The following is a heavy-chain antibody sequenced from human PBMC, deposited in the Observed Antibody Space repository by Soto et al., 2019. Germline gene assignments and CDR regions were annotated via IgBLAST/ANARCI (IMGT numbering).Heavy chain of an antibody. CDR3: ARDSSSYNFDY. V-gene: IGHV3-7*01. J-gene: IGHJ4*02. D-gene: IGHD2-15*01. CDR1: GFSLSTYW. CDR2: IRQDGGET. Sequence: PGGSLRLSCAASGFSLSTYWMSWVRQAPGRGLEWVATIRQDGGETHYVDYVKGRFSISRDNAMNSLYLQMNSLTAEDTAVYYCARDSSSYNFDYWGQGALVTVSS.